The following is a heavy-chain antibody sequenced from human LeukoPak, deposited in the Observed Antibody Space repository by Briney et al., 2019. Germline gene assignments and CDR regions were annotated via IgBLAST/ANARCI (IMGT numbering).Heavy chain of an antibody. J-gene: IGHJ6*02. Sequence: GGSLRLSCAASGFTFSSYWMSWVRQAPGKGLEWVANIKQDGSEKYYVDSVKGRFTISRDNAKNSLYLQMNSLRAEDTAVYYCARVSCYDFWSKRCYYYGMDVWGQGTTVTVSS. CDR1: GFTFSSYW. V-gene: IGHV3-7*01. D-gene: IGHD3-3*01. CDR2: IKQDGSEK. CDR3: ARVSCYDFWSKRCYYYGMDV.